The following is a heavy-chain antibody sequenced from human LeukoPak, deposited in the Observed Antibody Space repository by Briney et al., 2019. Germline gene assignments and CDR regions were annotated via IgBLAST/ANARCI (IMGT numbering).Heavy chain of an antibody. CDR2: ISSSGSTI. Sequence: PGGSLRLSCAASGFTFSSYEMNWVRQAPGKGLEWVSYISSSGSTIYYADSVKGRFTIPRDNAKNSLYLQMNSLRAEDTAVYYCARDRAPRTIFGVVIMFDYWGQGTLVTVSS. V-gene: IGHV3-48*03. CDR1: GFTFSSYE. J-gene: IGHJ4*02. CDR3: ARDRAPRTIFGVVIMFDY. D-gene: IGHD3-3*01.